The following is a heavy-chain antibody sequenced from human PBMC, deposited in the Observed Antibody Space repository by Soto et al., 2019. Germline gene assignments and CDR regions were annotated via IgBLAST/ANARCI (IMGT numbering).Heavy chain of an antibody. V-gene: IGHV3-23*01. CDR3: AKGLRGWELQKYFDY. CDR1: GFTFSSYA. Sequence: GGSLRLSCAASGFTFSSYAMSWVRQAPGKGLEWVSAISGSGGSTYYADSVKGRFTISRDNSKNTLYLQMNSLRAEDTAVYYCAKGLRGWELQKYFDYWGQGTLVTVSS. CDR2: ISGSGGST. J-gene: IGHJ4*02. D-gene: IGHD1-26*01.